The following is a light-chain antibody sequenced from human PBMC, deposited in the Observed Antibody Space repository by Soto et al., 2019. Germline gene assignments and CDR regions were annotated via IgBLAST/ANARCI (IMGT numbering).Light chain of an antibody. J-gene: IGKJ1*01. CDR1: QTIRSNY. CDR3: QQYGSSPWT. Sequence: ETVLTQSPGTLSLSPGERATLSCRASQTIRSNYLAWYRQTPGQAPRLLIYGASNRATGIADRVSGSGSGTGLTLIISRLEPEDCALYYCQQYGSSPWTFGQGTKVEIK. V-gene: IGKV3-20*01. CDR2: GAS.